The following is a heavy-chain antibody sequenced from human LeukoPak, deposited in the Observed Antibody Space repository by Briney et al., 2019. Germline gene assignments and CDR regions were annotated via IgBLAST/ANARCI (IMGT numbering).Heavy chain of an antibody. D-gene: IGHD3-10*01. CDR1: GGSISSSSYY. J-gene: IGHJ5*02. Sequence: PPETLSLTCTVSGGSISSSSYYWGWIRQPPGKGLEWIGSIYYSGSTYYNPSLKSQVTISVDTSKKQFSLKLSSVTAADTAVYYCARHVGFITMVRGVINNNWFDPWGQGTLVTVSS. CDR3: ARHVGFITMVRGVINNNWFDP. CDR2: IYYSGST. V-gene: IGHV4-39*01.